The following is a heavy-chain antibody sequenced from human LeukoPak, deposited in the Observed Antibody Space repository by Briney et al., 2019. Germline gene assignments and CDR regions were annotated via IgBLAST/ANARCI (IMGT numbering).Heavy chain of an antibody. CDR1: GFTFSSYG. Sequence: GGSLRLSCAASGFTFSSYGMHWVRQAPGMGLEWVAVIWYDGSNKYYADSVKGRFTISRDNSKNTLYLQMNSLRAEDTAVYYCAKGGGTATMVRGVIIGDYFDYWGQGTLVTVSS. J-gene: IGHJ4*02. CDR2: IWYDGSNK. D-gene: IGHD3-10*01. CDR3: AKGGGTATMVRGVIIGDYFDY. V-gene: IGHV3-33*06.